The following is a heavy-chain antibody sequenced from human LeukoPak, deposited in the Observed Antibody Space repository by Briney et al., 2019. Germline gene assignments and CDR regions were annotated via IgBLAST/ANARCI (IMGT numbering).Heavy chain of an antibody. CDR3: ASERPSSSWYDY. CDR2: IYQDGSEK. CDR1: GFTFSSYS. V-gene: IGHV3-7*01. J-gene: IGHJ4*02. Sequence: GGSLRLSCAASGFTFSSYSMNWVRQAPGKGLEWVANIYQDGSEKYYVDSVRGRFTISRDNAKNTLYLQMNSLRAEDTAVYFCASERPSSSWYDYWGQGTLVTVSS. D-gene: IGHD6-13*01.